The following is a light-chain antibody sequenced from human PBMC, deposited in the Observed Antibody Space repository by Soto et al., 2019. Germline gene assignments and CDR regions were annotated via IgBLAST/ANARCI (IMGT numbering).Light chain of an antibody. CDR3: QPYYDAPQN. V-gene: IGKV4-1*01. Sequence: DIVMTQSPDSLAVSLGERATINCKSSQSVLYSSNNKNYLAWYQQKPGQPPKLLIYWASTRESGVPDRFSGSGSGTDFTLTISSLQGEDVAVYYCQPYYDAPQNFGQGTKVEIK. CDR2: WAS. CDR1: QSVLYSSNNKNY. J-gene: IGKJ1*01.